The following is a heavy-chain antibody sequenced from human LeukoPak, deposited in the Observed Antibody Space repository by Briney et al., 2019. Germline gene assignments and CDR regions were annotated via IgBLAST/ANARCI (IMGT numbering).Heavy chain of an antibody. CDR1: EFIVSINY. Sequence: GGSLRLSCAASEFIVSINYMTWVRQAPGKGLEWVANIKQDGVDEYYVDSVKGRFTISRDNAKNSVYLQMDSLRAEDTAVYFCARDQPLTVSTWGYFYYYMDVWGRGTTVTISS. CDR2: IKQDGVDE. J-gene: IGHJ6*03. CDR3: ARDQPLTVSTWGYFYYYMDV. D-gene: IGHD4-17*01. V-gene: IGHV3-7*01.